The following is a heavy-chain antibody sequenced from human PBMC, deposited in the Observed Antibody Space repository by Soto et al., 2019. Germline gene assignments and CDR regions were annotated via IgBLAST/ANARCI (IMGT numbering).Heavy chain of an antibody. CDR2: IIPIFGTA. J-gene: IGHJ6*02. CDR3: ARNRGYQIAGYGMDV. V-gene: IGHV1-69*13. Sequence: SLKVSCKASGGTFSSYAISWVRQAPGQGLEWMGGIIPIFGTANYAQKFQGRVTITADESTSTAYMELSSLRSEDTAVYYCARNRGYQIAGYGMDVWGQGXTVTVYS. CDR1: GGTFSSYA. D-gene: IGHD2-15*01.